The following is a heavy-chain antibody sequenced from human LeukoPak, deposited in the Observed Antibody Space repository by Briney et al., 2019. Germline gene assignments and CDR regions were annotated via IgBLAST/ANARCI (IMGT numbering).Heavy chain of an antibody. Sequence: SQTLSLTCTVSGGSISSGDYYWSWIRQPPGKGLEWIGYIYYSGSTYYNPSLKSRVTISVDTSKNQFSLKLSSATAADTAVYYCARGQYSSSSFWFDPWGQGTLVTVSS. CDR2: IYYSGST. J-gene: IGHJ5*02. V-gene: IGHV4-30-4*08. CDR3: ARGQYSSSSFWFDP. CDR1: GGSISSGDYY. D-gene: IGHD6-6*01.